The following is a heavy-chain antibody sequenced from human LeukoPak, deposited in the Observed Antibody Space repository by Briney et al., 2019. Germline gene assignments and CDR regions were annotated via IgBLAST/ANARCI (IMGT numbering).Heavy chain of an antibody. Sequence: VASVKVSCKASGYTFTSYSFNWVRQAPGQGLEWLGWINPNTGSANYAQKLQDRVTLTTDTSTTTAFMELRSLRSDDTAVYYCARDYHHVLSGDFYYVMDVWGQGTTVTVSS. D-gene: IGHD3-3*02. J-gene: IGHJ6*02. CDR1: GYTFTSYS. CDR2: INPNTGSA. CDR3: ARDYHHVLSGDFYYVMDV. V-gene: IGHV1-18*01.